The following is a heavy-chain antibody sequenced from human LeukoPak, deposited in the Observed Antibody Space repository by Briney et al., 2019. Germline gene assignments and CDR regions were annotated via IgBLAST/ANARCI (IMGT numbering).Heavy chain of an antibody. V-gene: IGHV4-4*07. CDR2: IYSSGAT. D-gene: IGHD1-26*01. CDR1: GDSLSGYY. Sequence: SETLSLTCTVSGDSLSGYYWTWMRQPAGKGLEWIGRIYSSGATNYNPSLKSRVTISVDTSKNQFSLKVTSMTAADTAVYYCVREDVSGSYSQKYFDYWGQGTLVTVSS. J-gene: IGHJ4*02. CDR3: VREDVSGSYSQKYFDY.